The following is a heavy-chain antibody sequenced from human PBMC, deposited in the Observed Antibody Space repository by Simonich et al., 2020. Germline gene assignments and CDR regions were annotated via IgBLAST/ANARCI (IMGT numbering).Heavy chain of an antibody. D-gene: IGHD6-6*01. CDR1: GFTFSSYW. V-gene: IGHV3-7*01. J-gene: IGHJ3*02. CDR3: AREGIAARDAFDI. Sequence: EVQLVESGGGLVQPGGSLRLSCAASGFTFSSYWMSWVRQAPGRGGGGGANIRQDGSEKDVVDSVKGRFTISRDNAKNSLYLQMNSLRAEDTAGYYCAREGIAARDAFDIWGQGTMVTVSS. CDR2: IRQDGSEK.